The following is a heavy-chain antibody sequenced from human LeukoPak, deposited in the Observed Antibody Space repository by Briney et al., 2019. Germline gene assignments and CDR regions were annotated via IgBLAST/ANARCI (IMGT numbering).Heavy chain of an antibody. CDR2: IYSDNT. CDR1: GFTVSTNS. V-gene: IGHV3-66*04. D-gene: IGHD2-2*01. CDR3: TRRYCTSTSCYAFDC. Sequence: GGSLRLSCTVSGFTVSTNSMSWVRQAPGKGLEWVSFIYSDNTHYSDSVKGRFTISRDNAKNSLYLQMNSLRAEDTAVYYCTRRYCTSTSCYAFDCWGQGTLVTVSS. J-gene: IGHJ4*02.